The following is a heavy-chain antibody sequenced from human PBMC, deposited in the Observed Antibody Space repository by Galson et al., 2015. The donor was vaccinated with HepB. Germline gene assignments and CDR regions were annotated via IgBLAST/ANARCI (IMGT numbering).Heavy chain of an antibody. CDR1: GGSISSGSYY. J-gene: IGHJ6*03. V-gene: IGHV4-61*02. Sequence: PLSLTCTVSGGSISSGSYYWSWIRQPAGKGLEWIGRIYTSGSTNYNPSLKSRVTMSVDTSKNQFSLKLSSVTAADSAVCYCARGTSDIRGHYYYMDVWGKGTTVTVSS. CDR3: ARGTSDIRGHYYYMDV. CDR2: IYTSGST. D-gene: IGHD2-15*01.